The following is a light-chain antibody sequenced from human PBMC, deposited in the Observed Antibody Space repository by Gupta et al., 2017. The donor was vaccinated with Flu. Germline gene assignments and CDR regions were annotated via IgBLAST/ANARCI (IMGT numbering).Light chain of an antibody. CDR2: AAS. J-gene: IGKJ1*01. CDR1: QYVGTN. V-gene: IGKV3-15*01. CDR3: QQDKNWWT. Sequence: EIVMTQSPATLSVFLGERVNVSCRASQYVGTNVAWYQQKAGHPPRLLIYAASARATGVPARFSGSGSGKEVTLTISSLQSEDYAVYLCQQDKNWWTFGQGTKVEIK.